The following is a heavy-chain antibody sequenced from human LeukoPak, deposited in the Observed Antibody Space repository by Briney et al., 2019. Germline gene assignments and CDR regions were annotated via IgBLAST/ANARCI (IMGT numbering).Heavy chain of an antibody. J-gene: IGHJ5*02. CDR3: TRDPFSGSYYP. CDR1: GFTFSSYW. CDR2: IKQDGSEK. Sequence: GGSLRLSCAASGFTFSSYWVSWVRQAPGKGLEWVANIKQDGSEKYYVDSVKGRFTVSRDNAKNTLYLQVNSLRAEDTAVYYCTRDPFSGSYYPWGQGTLVTVSS. D-gene: IGHD1-26*01. V-gene: IGHV3-7*01.